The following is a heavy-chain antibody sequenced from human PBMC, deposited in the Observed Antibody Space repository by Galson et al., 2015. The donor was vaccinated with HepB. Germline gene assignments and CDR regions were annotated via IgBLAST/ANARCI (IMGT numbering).Heavy chain of an antibody. CDR3: ARRTSVVTHFDN. CDR1: GFTFSIYV. V-gene: IGHV3-23*01. J-gene: IGHJ4*02. CDR2: IGGGGSTT. Sequence: SLRLSCAASGFTFSIYVMSWIRQAPGKGLEWVSVIGGGGSTTYYAESVKGRFTVSRDNSKNTLYLQMDSLRAEDTAVYYCARRTSVVTHFDNWGQGALVIVSS. D-gene: IGHD4-23*01.